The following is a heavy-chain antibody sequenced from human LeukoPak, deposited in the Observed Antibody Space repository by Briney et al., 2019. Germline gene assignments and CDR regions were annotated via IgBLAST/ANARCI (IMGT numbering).Heavy chain of an antibody. D-gene: IGHD4-23*01. CDR1: AGSISSGSYY. V-gene: IGHV4-61*02. J-gene: IGHJ4*02. Sequence: SETLSLTCTVSAGSISSGSYYWSWIRQPAGKGLEWIGRIYTSGSTNYNPSLKSRVTISVDTSKNQFSLKLSSVTAADTAVYYCARGYGGNFEFDYWGQGTLVTVSS. CDR3: ARGYGGNFEFDY. CDR2: IYTSGST.